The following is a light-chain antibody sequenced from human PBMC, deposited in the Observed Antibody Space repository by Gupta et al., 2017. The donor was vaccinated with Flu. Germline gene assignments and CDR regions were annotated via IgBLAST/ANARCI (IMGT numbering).Light chain of an antibody. V-gene: IGKV3-20*01. CDR2: GAS. J-gene: IGKJ1*01. CDR1: QCVSSSY. CDR3: QQYGSSSWT. Sequence: GTLSLSPGERATLSCRASQCVSSSYLAWYQQKPGQAPRLLIYGASSRATGIPDRFSGSGSGTDFTLTISRLEPEDFAVDYCQQYGSSSWTFGQGTKVEIK.